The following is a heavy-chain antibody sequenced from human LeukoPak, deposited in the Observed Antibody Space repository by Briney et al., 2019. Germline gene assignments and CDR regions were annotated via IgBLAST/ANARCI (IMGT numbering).Heavy chain of an antibody. CDR2: IRGSGGST. J-gene: IGHJ6*02. CDR3: ARCGPNAWGDSGSYYNLAYYYYGMDV. CDR1: GFTLSGYA. Sequence: GGSLRDSCAASGFTLSGYAMCGVRQALGGGRGSGSAIRGSGGSTYYADSVKGRLTNTRDNSKNTLYLQMNSLRAEDTAVYYCARCGPNAWGDSGSYYNLAYYYYGMDVWGQGTTVTVSS. V-gene: IGHV3-23*01. D-gene: IGHD3-10*01.